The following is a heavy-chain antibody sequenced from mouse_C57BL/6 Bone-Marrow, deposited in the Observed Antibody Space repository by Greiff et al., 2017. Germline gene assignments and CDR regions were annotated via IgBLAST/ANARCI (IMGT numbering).Heavy chain of an antibody. D-gene: IGHD4-1*01. CDR2: IDPSDSYT. J-gene: IGHJ2*01. CDR3: ARGANWDFDY. Sequence: VQLQQPGAELVRPGTSVKLSCKASGYTFTSYWMHWVKQRPGQGLEWIGVIDPSDSYTNYNQKFKGKATLTVDTSSSTAYRQLSSLTSEDSAVYYCARGANWDFDYWGQGTTLTVSS. V-gene: IGHV1-59*01. CDR1: GYTFTSYW.